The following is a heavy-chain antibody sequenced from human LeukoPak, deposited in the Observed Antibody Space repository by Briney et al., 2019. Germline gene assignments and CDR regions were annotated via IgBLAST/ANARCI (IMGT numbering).Heavy chain of an antibody. CDR1: GFTFSSQW. J-gene: IGHJ6*03. CDR2: VNQGGTEK. D-gene: IGHD2-2*01. Sequence: PGESLRLSCVASGFTFSSQWMSWVRQAPGKGLEWVANVNQGGTEKYYVDSVKGRFTISRDNAKNSLFLQMNSLRAEDTAVYYCARGVTAAMPGAVYYYYMDVWGKGTTVTISS. CDR3: ARGVTAAMPGAVYYYYMDV. V-gene: IGHV3-7*01.